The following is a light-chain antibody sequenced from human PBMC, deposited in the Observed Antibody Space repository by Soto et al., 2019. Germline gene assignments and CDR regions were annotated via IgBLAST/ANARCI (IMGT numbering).Light chain of an antibody. CDR2: DAS. CDR3: QKYNSAPWT. V-gene: IGKV3-15*01. Sequence: EIVMTQSPATLSVSPGERATLSCRASQSVSSNLAWYQQKPGQAPRLLIYDASTRATGIPARFSGSGSGTEFTLTISSLQSEDFATYYCQKYNSAPWTFGQGTKVEIK. J-gene: IGKJ1*01. CDR1: QSVSSN.